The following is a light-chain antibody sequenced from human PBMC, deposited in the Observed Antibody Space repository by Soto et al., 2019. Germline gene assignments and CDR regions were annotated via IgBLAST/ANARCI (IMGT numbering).Light chain of an antibody. J-gene: IGLJ3*02. CDR3: CSYAGSTTWV. V-gene: IGLV2-23*02. CDR2: EVT. Sequence: QSVLTQPASVSGSPGQSITISCTGTSSDVGNYNVVSWYQQHPGKAPKLMIYEVTKRPSGVSNRFSGSKSGNAASLTISGLQAEDEADYYCCSYAGSTTWVFGRGTKLTVL. CDR1: SSDVGNYNV.